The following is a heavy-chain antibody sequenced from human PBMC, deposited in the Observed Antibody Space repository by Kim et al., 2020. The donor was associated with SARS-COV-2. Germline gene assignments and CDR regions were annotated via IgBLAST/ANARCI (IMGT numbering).Heavy chain of an antibody. D-gene: IGHD3-3*01. CDR2: IYYSGST. CDR3: ARARAIFGVVMGWFDP. CDR1: GGSISSGGYY. V-gene: IGHV4-31*03. J-gene: IGHJ5*02. Sequence: SETLSLTCTVSGGSISSGGYYWSWIRQHPGKGLEWIGYIYYSGSTYYNPSLKSRVTISVDTSKNQFSLKLSSVTAADTAVYYCARARAIFGVVMGWFDPWGQGTLVIVSS.